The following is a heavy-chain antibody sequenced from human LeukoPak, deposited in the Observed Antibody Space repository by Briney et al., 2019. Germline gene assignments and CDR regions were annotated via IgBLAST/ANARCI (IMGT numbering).Heavy chain of an antibody. V-gene: IGHV1-2*02. Sequence: GASVKVSCTASGYTFTGYYMHWVRQAPGQGLEWMGWINPNSGGTNYAQKFQGRVTMTRDTSISTAYMELSRLRSDDTAVYYCARGKPRRSYSSSWYDWDYWGQGTLVTVSS. CDR3: ARGKPRRSYSSSWYDWDY. D-gene: IGHD6-13*01. CDR1: GYTFTGYY. CDR2: INPNSGGT. J-gene: IGHJ4*02.